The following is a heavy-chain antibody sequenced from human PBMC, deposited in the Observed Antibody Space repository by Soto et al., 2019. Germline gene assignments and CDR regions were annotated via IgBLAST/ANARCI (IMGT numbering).Heavy chain of an antibody. CDR3: ASAAVTGTAGLDL. CDR2: ISGSGGST. V-gene: IGHV3-23*01. J-gene: IGHJ5*02. CDR1: GFTFSSYA. Sequence: GGSLRLSCAASGFTFSSYAMSWIRQAPGKGLGWVSAISGSGGSTYYADSVKGRFTISRNNSKNTLYLQMNSLRAEDTAVYYCASAAVTGTAGLDLWGQGTQVTVSS. D-gene: IGHD6-19*01.